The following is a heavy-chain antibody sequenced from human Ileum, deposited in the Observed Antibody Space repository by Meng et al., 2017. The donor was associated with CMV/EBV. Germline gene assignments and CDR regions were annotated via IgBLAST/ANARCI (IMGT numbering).Heavy chain of an antibody. J-gene: IGHJ4*02. CDR3: QRGRSGEPTDY. D-gene: IGHD6-19*01. Sequence: SCKTSGYTFSGYYMYWVRQAPGQSLEYLGRINPKSGGIDYTQNFQGRLTMSMDTSINTVYMDLSSLRSDDTAVYYCQRGRSGEPTDYWGQGTLVTVSS. CDR1: GYTFSGYY. CDR2: INPKSGGI. V-gene: IGHV1-2*06.